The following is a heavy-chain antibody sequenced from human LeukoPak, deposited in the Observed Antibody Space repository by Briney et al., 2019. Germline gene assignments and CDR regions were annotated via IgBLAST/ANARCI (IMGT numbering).Heavy chain of an antibody. Sequence: GGSLRLSCAASGFTFSSYAMHWVRQAPGKGLEWVAVISYDGSNKYYADSVKGRFTISRDNSKNTLYLQMNSLRAEDTAVYYCAREGDYYGSGIFAFDIWGQGTMVTVSS. CDR2: ISYDGSNK. CDR1: GFTFSSYA. CDR3: AREGDYYGSGIFAFDI. V-gene: IGHV3-30-3*01. J-gene: IGHJ3*02. D-gene: IGHD3-10*01.